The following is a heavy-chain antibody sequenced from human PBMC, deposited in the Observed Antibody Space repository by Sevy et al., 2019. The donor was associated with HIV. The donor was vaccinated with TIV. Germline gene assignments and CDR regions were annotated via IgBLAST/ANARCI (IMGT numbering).Heavy chain of an antibody. CDR3: AKMQGGSYNYYGMDV. CDR1: GFIFSTYG. J-gene: IGHJ6*02. CDR2: ISFDGSDK. D-gene: IGHD1-26*01. V-gene: IGHV3-30*18. Sequence: GGSLRLSCAASGFIFSTYGIHWVRQAPGKGLEWVAVISFDGSDKYYADYVRGRFTSSRDNSKNTLYLQMNSLRVEDTAIYYCAKMQGGSYNYYGMDVWGQGTTVTVSS.